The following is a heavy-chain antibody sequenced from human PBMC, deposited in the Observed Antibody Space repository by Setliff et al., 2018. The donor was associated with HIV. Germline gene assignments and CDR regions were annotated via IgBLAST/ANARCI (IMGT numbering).Heavy chain of an antibody. CDR3: ARRIDNSGTFPDKNWFDP. CDR2: IYTSGST. Sequence: SETLSLTCTVSGGSISSYYWSWIRQPPGKGLEWIGYIYTSGSTNYNPSLKSRVTISVDTSKNQFSLKLTSVIAADTAMYYCARRIDNSGTFPDKNWFDPWGQGSPVTVSS. D-gene: IGHD3-10*01. J-gene: IGHJ5*02. CDR1: GGSISSYY. V-gene: IGHV4-4*09.